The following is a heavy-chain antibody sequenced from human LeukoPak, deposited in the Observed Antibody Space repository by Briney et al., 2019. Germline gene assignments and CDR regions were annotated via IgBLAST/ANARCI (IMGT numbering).Heavy chain of an antibody. D-gene: IGHD1-1*01. CDR2: INPNSGGT. Sequence: ASVKVSCKASEYTFMDYYIQWVRQAPGQGLEWMGWINPNSGGTTPSQKFQDRVTLTTDTSVSTAYMELTWLTSDDTAVYYCARRKGSKLTKYDAFDLWGQGTLVTVS. CDR3: ARRKGSKLTKYDAFDL. CDR1: EYTFMDYY. V-gene: IGHV1-2*02. J-gene: IGHJ3*01.